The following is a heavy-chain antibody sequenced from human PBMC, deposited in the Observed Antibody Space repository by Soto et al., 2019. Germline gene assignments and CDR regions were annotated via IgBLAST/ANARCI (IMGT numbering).Heavy chain of an antibody. Sequence: EVQLVESGGGLVQPGGSLKLSCAASGFTFSGSAMHWVRQASGKGLEWVGRIRSKANSYATAYAASVKGRFTISRDDSKNTAYLQMNSLKTEDTAVYYCTSQLGNWYFDLWGRGTLFTVSS. V-gene: IGHV3-73*01. J-gene: IGHJ2*01. CDR1: GFTFSGSA. CDR3: TSQLGNWYFDL. CDR2: IRSKANSYAT. D-gene: IGHD7-27*01.